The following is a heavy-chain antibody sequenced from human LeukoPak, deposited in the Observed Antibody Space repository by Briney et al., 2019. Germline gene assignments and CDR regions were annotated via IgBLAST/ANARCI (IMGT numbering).Heavy chain of an antibody. D-gene: IGHD2-15*01. CDR2: MNPNSGNT. Sequence: GASVKVSCKASGYTFTSYDINWVRQATGQGLEWMGWMNPNSGNTGYAQKFQGRVTMTRNTSISTAYMELSSLRSEDTAVYYCARAVRSGAYYYYYGMDVWGQGTTVTVSS. CDR1: GYTFTSYD. V-gene: IGHV1-8*01. CDR3: ARAVRSGAYYYYYGMDV. J-gene: IGHJ6*02.